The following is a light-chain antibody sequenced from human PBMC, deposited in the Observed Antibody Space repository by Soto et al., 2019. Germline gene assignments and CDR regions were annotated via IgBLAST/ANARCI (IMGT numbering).Light chain of an antibody. J-gene: IGKJ3*01. Sequence: DIPLTQSPSFLSASVGDRVTITCRASQGISNYLAWYQQKPGKAPQLLIYAASILQSGVPSRFSGSGSGTEFTLTISSLQPEDCATYCCQQLNSSPFTFGPETKVDIK. CDR1: QGISNY. V-gene: IGKV1-9*01. CDR3: QQLNSSPFT. CDR2: AAS.